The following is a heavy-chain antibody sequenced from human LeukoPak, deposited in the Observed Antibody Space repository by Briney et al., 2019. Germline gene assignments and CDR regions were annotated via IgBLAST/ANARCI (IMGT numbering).Heavy chain of an antibody. D-gene: IGHD5-18*01. CDR3: ARGRTAPFDF. V-gene: IGHV3-48*03. CDR1: GFTFSDYE. J-gene: IGHJ4*02. CDR2: ISRSDATI. Sequence: TGGSLRLSCAASGFTFSDYEMNWVRQAPGKGLEWVSYISRSDATIYYADSVKGRFTISRDNAKNSLYLQMKSLRAEDTAVYYCARGRTAPFDFWGQGTLVTVSS.